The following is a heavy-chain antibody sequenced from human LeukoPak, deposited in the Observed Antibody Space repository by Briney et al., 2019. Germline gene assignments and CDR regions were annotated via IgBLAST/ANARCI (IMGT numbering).Heavy chain of an antibody. D-gene: IGHD6-6*01. Sequence: KPGGSLRLSCAASGFTFNTYTMNWVRQAPGKGLEWVSSITASSTAIYSADSVEGRFTISRDNAKNFLYLQMNSLRAEDTAVYYCASGYSSSARYYFDYWGQGTLVTVSS. CDR3: ASGYSSSARYYFDY. CDR2: ITASSTAI. J-gene: IGHJ4*02. CDR1: GFTFNTYT. V-gene: IGHV3-21*04.